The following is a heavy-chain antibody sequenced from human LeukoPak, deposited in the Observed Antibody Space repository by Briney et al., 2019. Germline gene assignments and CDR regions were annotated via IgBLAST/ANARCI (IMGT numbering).Heavy chain of an antibody. CDR3: ARGITMVRGVIIADYFDY. Sequence: GGSLRLSCAASGFTFSSYAMRWVRPAPGKGLEWVAVISYDGRNKYYADSVKDRFTISRDNSKNTLYLQMNSLRAEDTAVYYCARGITMVRGVIIADYFDYWGQGTLVTVSS. V-gene: IGHV3-30-3*02. CDR2: ISYDGRNK. CDR1: GFTFSSYA. D-gene: IGHD3-10*01. J-gene: IGHJ4*02.